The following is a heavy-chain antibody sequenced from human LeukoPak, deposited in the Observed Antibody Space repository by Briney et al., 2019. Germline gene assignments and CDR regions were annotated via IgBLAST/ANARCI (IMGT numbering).Heavy chain of an antibody. D-gene: IGHD3-22*01. CDR3: SIFEITLIVVLNS. J-gene: IGHJ4*02. CDR2: IDYDGRNA. V-gene: IGHV3-30*02. CDR1: GFTFGDYA. Sequence: GGSLRLSCTTSGFTFGDYAMSWIGQAPGKGLEWVAFIDYDGRNAFYADSVKDRFTISRDNSKNTLYLQMNSLRPEDTAIYYCSIFEITLIVVLNSWGQGTLVTVSS.